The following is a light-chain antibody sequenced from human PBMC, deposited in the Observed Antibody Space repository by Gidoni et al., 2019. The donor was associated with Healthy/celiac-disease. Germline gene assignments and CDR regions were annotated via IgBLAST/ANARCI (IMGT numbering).Light chain of an antibody. V-gene: IGKV1-39*01. CDR2: AAS. CDR1: QSISSY. Sequence: IQITQSPSSLSASVGDRVSITCRESQSISSYLNWYQQKPGKAPKLLIYAASSLESGVSSRFSGSGYGTDFTLTISSLQPEDFATYYCQQSYSTSALTFGGGTKVEIK. J-gene: IGKJ4*01. CDR3: QQSYSTSALT.